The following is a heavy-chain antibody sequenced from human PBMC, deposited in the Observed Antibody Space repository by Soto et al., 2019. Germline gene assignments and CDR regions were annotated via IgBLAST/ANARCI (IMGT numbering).Heavy chain of an antibody. CDR1: GFTFSSYS. Sequence: HPWVSLRLSCAASGFTFSSYSMNWFRQAPGKGLEWVSYISSSSSTIYYADSVKGRFTISRDNAKNSLYLQMNSLRAEDTAVYYCARKDNYYDSSGYYYHWIYWYFALWGRGTLVTVSS. J-gene: IGHJ2*01. CDR2: ISSSSSTI. D-gene: IGHD3-22*01. CDR3: ARKDNYYDSSGYYYHWIYWYFAL. V-gene: IGHV3-48*01.